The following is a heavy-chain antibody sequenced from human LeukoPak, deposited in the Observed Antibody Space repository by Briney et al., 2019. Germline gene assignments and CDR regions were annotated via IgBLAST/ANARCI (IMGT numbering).Heavy chain of an antibody. J-gene: IGHJ5*02. CDR1: GFTFSSYG. D-gene: IGHD6-13*01. Sequence: SGGSLGLSCAASGFTFSSYGMSWVRQAPGKGLEWVSAIGGSGGRTYYADSVKGRFTISRDNSKNTLYLQMNSLRVEDTAIYYCAKAPAGPEYSSTWKFGYNWFDPWGQGTLVTVSS. CDR2: IGGSGGRT. CDR3: AKAPAGPEYSSTWKFGYNWFDP. V-gene: IGHV3-23*01.